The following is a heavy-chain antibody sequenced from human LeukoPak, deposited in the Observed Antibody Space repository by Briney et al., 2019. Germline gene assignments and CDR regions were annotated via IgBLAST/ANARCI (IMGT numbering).Heavy chain of an antibody. V-gene: IGHV3-7*01. Sequence: PGGSLRLSCAASGFTFSSYWMSWVRQAPGKGLEWVANIKQDGSEKYYVDSVKGRFTISRDNAKNSLYLQMNSLRAEDTAVYYCARNLYDFWSGYAEYFQHWGQGTLVTVSS. CDR1: GFTFSSYW. J-gene: IGHJ1*01. D-gene: IGHD3-3*01. CDR3: ARNLYDFWSGYAEYFQH. CDR2: IKQDGSEK.